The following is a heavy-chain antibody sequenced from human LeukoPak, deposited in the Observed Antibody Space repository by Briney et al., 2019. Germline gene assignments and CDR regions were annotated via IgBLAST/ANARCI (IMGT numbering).Heavy chain of an antibody. V-gene: IGHV1-46*03. CDR1: GYTFTSYY. CDR2: INPSGGST. D-gene: IGHD3-22*01. Sequence: ASVKVSCKASGYTFTSYYMHWVRQAPRQGLEWMGIINPSGGSTSFAHKFQGRVTMTRATSTSTVYMELSSLRSEDTAVYYCARRITMSRDAFDIWGQGTMVTVSS. CDR3: ARRITMSRDAFDI. J-gene: IGHJ3*02.